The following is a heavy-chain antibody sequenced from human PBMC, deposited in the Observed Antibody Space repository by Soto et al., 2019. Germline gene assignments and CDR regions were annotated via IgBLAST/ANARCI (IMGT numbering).Heavy chain of an antibody. V-gene: IGHV1-69*01. CDR2: IIPIFGTA. CDR1: GGTFSSNA. J-gene: IGHJ1*01. CDR3: AIGYCSGGSCVAEYFQH. D-gene: IGHD2-15*01. Sequence: QVQLVQSGAEVKKPGSSVKVSCKASGGTFSSNAISWVRQAPGQGLEWMGGIIPIFGTANYAQKFQGRVTITADESTSTAYTELSSLRSEDTAVYYCAIGYCSGGSCVAEYFQHRGQGTLVTVSS.